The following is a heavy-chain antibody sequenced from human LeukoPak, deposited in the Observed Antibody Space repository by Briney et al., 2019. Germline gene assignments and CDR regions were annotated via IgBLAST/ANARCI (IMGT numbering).Heavy chain of an antibody. Sequence: PGGSLRLSCAASGFTFSSYSMNWVRQAPGKGLEWVSSISSSSSYIYYADSVQGRFTISRDNAKKSLYLQMNSLRADDTAIYYCARVRSYSNSYYDFDPWGQGTLVTVSP. V-gene: IGHV3-21*01. D-gene: IGHD6-13*01. CDR3: ARVRSYSNSYYDFDP. CDR2: ISSSSSYI. CDR1: GFTFSSYS. J-gene: IGHJ5*02.